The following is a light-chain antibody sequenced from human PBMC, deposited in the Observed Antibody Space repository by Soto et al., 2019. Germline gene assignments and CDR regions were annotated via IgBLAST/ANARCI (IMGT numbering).Light chain of an antibody. V-gene: IGKV3-15*01. CDR3: QQYNNWPQT. CDR1: QSVSSN. Sequence: EIVMTQSPATLSVSPWERATLSCRASQSVSSNLAWYQQRPGQAPRLLIYGASTRATGIPGRFSGSGSGTEFTLTISSLQSEDFAVYYCQQYNNWPQTFGQGTKVDI. CDR2: GAS. J-gene: IGKJ1*01.